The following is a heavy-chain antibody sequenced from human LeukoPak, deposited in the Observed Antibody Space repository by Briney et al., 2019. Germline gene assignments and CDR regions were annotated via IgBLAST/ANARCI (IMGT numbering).Heavy chain of an antibody. CDR1: GFTFDDYA. D-gene: IGHD6-13*01. Sequence: PGGSLRLSCAASGFTFDDYAMHWVRQAPGKGLEWVSGISWNSGSIGYADSVKGRFTISRDNAKNSLYLQMNSLRAEDTALYYCAKDLAAAIPDWYFDLWGRGTLVTVSS. CDR2: ISWNSGSI. J-gene: IGHJ2*01. CDR3: AKDLAAAIPDWYFDL. V-gene: IGHV3-9*01.